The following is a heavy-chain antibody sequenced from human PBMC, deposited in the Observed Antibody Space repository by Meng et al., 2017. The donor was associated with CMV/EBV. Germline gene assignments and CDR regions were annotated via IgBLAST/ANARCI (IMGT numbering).Heavy chain of an antibody. Sequence: KASGSTFTGYSMHWVRQAPGQGLEWMGWINPNSGGTNYAQKFQGRVTMTRDTSISTAYMELSRLRSDDTAVYYCARDARIAARRGDYWGQGTLVTVSS. D-gene: IGHD6-6*01. V-gene: IGHV1-2*02. CDR2: INPNSGGT. J-gene: IGHJ4*02. CDR3: ARDARIAARRGDY. CDR1: GSTFTGYS.